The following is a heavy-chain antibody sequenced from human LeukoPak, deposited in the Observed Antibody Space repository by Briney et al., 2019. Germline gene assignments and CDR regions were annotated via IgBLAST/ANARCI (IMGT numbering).Heavy chain of an antibody. V-gene: IGHV1-18*01. CDR2: ISAYNGNT. D-gene: IGHD4-11*01. CDR3: ARGPQGDYSNYWGENWFDP. CDR1: GYTFTSYG. Sequence: ASVKVSCKASGYTFTSYGISWVRQAPGQGLERMGWISAYNGNTNYAQKLQGRVTMTTDTSTSTAYMDLRSLRSDDTAVYYCARGPQGDYSNYWGENWFDPWGQGTLVTVSS. J-gene: IGHJ5*02.